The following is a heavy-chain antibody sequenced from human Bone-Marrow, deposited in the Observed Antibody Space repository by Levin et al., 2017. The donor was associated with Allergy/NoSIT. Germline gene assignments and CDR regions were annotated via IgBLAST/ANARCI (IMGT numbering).Heavy chain of an antibody. V-gene: IGHV4-59*01. D-gene: IGHD6-13*01. CDR2: IYYSGST. CDR1: GGSITNYY. J-gene: IGHJ6*02. CDR3: ARDRTIAAAGGGHYYYGMDV. Sequence: TSETLSLTCTVSGGSITNYYWSWIRQPPGKGLEWIGYIYYSGSTNYNPSLKSRVTISVDTSKNQFSLKLSSVTAADSAVYYCARDRTIAAAGGGHYYYGMDVWGQGTTVTVSS.